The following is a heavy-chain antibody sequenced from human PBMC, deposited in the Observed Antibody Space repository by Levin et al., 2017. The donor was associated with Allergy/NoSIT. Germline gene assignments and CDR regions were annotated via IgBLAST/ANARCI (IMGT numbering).Heavy chain of an antibody. D-gene: IGHD3-9*01. CDR1: GGSISSSSYY. CDR2: IYYSGST. V-gene: IGHV4-39*01. CDR3: ARHGRVFHYDILTDLKDY. J-gene: IGHJ4*02. Sequence: SQTLSLTCTVSGGSISSSSYYWGWIRQPPGKGLEWIGSIYYSGSTYYNPSLKSRVTISVDTSKNQFSLKLSSVTAADTAVYYCARHGRVFHYDILTDLKDYWGQGTLVTVSS.